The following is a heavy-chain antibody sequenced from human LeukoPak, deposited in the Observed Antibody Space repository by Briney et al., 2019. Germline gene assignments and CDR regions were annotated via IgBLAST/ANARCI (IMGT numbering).Heavy chain of an antibody. CDR2: ISVSGDST. CDR3: ARDHDSSGYYVGY. Sequence: GGSLRLSCAASGFTFSSYAMNWVRQAPGKGLEWVSTISVSGDSTYYADSVKGRFTISRDSAKNSLYLQMNSLRAEDTAVYYCARDHDSSGYYVGYWGQGTLVTVSS. V-gene: IGHV3-23*01. CDR1: GFTFSSYA. D-gene: IGHD3-22*01. J-gene: IGHJ4*02.